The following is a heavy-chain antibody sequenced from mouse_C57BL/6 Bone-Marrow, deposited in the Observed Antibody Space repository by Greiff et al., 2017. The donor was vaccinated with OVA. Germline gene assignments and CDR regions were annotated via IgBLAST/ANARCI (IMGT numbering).Heavy chain of an antibody. V-gene: IGHV14-4*01. J-gene: IGHJ3*01. CDR1: GFNIKDDY. CDR3: TTYGYDEVPFAY. D-gene: IGHD2-2*01. Sequence: EVQGVESGAELVRPGASVKLSCTASGFNIKDDYMHWVKQRPEQGLEWIGWIDPENGDTEYASKFQGKATITADTSSNTAYLQLSSLTSEDTAVYYGTTYGYDEVPFAYWGQGTLVTVSA. CDR2: IDPENGDT.